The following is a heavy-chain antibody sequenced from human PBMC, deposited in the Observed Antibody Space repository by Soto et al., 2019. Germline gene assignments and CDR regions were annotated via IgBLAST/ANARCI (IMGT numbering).Heavy chain of an antibody. V-gene: IGHV3-30-3*01. CDR1: GFTFSSYA. CDR3: ARAPGDIVVVPAALDLDY. CDR2: ISYDGSNK. D-gene: IGHD2-2*01. J-gene: IGHJ4*02. Sequence: GSLRLSCAASGFTFSSYAMHWVRQAPGKGLEWVAVISYDGSNKYYADSVKGRFTISRDNSKNTLYLQMNSLRAEDTAVYYCARAPGDIVVVPAALDLDYWGQGTLVTVSS.